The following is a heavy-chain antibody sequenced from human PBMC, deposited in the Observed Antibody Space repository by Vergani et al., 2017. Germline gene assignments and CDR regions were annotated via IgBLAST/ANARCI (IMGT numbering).Heavy chain of an antibody. Sequence: EVQLLESGGGLVQPGGSLRLSCGASGFTFSSYAMTWVRQAPGKGLEWVSSVSGSSATPYYADSVKGRFIISRDNSKNTLHLQMNSLRADDTAVYYCTKGSRGYTGYFFDYWGQGTLATVSS. J-gene: IGHJ4*02. D-gene: IGHD5-12*01. CDR1: GFTFSSYA. CDR2: VSGSSATP. V-gene: IGHV3-23*01. CDR3: TKGSRGYTGYFFDY.